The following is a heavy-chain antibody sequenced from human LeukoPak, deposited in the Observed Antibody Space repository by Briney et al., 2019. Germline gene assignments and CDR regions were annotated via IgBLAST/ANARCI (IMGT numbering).Heavy chain of an antibody. V-gene: IGHV3-23*01. CDR1: GFTFSTYA. CDR3: AKVGSGYDKALDY. J-gene: IGHJ4*02. Sequence: GGSLRLPCAASGFTFSTYAISWVRQAPGKGLEWVSAVSGSGGTTWYADSVKGRFTISRDNSKNTLYLQMNSLRAEDTAVYYCAKVGSGYDKALDYWGQGTLVTVSS. CDR2: VSGSGGTT. D-gene: IGHD5-12*01.